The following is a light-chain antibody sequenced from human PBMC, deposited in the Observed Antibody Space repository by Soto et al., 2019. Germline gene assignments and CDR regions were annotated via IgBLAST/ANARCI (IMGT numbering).Light chain of an antibody. CDR1: QSVSSSY. CDR2: GTS. V-gene: IGKV3-20*01. J-gene: IGKJ3*01. Sequence: EIVLTQSTGTLSLSPGERATLSCRASQSVSSSYLAWYQQKPGQAPRLLIYGTSGRATGIPDRFSGSGSGTDFTLTISRLEPEDFAVYYCQHYGSSPMFTFGPGTKVDI. CDR3: QHYGSSPMFT.